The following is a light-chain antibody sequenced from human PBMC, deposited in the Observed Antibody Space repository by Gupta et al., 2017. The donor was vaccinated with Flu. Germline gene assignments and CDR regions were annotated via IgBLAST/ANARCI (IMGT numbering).Light chain of an antibody. J-gene: IGKJ1*01. V-gene: IGKV2-30*02. Sequence: DVVMTQSPLSLPVTLGQPASVSCRSSRSLLHSDGNTFLYWFHQRPGQSPRRLIYKGTNRDSGVPDRFSGSGSDTDFTLEISRVEAEDVGVYYCMQGKHWPMTFGQGTKVEI. CDR2: KGT. CDR3: MQGKHWPMT. CDR1: RSLLHSDGNTF.